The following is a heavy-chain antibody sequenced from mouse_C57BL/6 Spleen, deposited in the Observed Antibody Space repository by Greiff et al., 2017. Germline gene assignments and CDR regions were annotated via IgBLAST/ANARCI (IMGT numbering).Heavy chain of an antibody. CDR1: GFTFSSYG. J-gene: IGHJ3*01. V-gene: IGHV5-6*01. CDR2: ISSGGSYT. CDR3: ARHYYGSSSWFAY. D-gene: IGHD1-1*01. Sequence: DVHLVESGGDLVKPGGSLKLSCAASGFTFSSYGMSWVRQTPDKRLEWVATISSGGSYTYYPDSVKGRFTISRDNAKNTLYLQMSSLKSEDTAMYYCARHYYGSSSWFAYWGQGTLVTVSA.